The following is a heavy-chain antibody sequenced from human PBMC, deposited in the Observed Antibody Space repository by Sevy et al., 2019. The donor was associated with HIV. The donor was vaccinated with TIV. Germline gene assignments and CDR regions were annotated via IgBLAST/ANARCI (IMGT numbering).Heavy chain of an antibody. V-gene: IGHV6-1*01. CDR3: ATAAPATGTTGWGYYYYGMDV. Sequence: SQTLSLTCAISGDSVSSNSAAWNWIRQSPSRGLEWLGRTYYRSEWYNDYAVCMKSRITINPDTSKNQFSLQLNSVTPEDTAVYYCATAAPATGTTGWGYYYYGMDVWGQGTTVTVSS. CDR1: GDSVSSNSAA. D-gene: IGHD1-1*01. J-gene: IGHJ6*02. CDR2: TYYRSEWYN.